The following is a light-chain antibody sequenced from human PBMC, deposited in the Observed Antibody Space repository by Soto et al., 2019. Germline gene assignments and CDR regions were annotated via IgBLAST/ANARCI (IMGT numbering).Light chain of an antibody. J-gene: IGKJ1*01. Sequence: DIQMTQSPSTLSASVGDRVTITCRASQSISSWLAWYQQKPGKAPKLLIYKASSLESGVPSRFSGSGSGTEFTLTISSLQPDDFATYYCQQYNSYSGTFGQGTKVEIQ. CDR3: QQYNSYSGT. CDR1: QSISSW. CDR2: KAS. V-gene: IGKV1-5*03.